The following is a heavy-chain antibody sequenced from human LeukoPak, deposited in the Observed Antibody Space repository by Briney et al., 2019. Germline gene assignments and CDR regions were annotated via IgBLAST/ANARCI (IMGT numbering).Heavy chain of an antibody. V-gene: IGHV4-34*01. J-gene: IGHJ5*02. CDR3: ARGARTPSGYGSRTAGRANWFDP. Sequence: PSETLSLTCAVYGGSFSGYYWSWIRQPPGKGLEWIGEINHSGSTNYNPSLKSRVTISVDTSKNQFSLKLSSVTAADTAVYYCARGARTPSGYGSRTAGRANWFDPWGQGTLVTVSS. CDR2: INHSGST. CDR1: GGSFSGYY. D-gene: IGHD5-12*01.